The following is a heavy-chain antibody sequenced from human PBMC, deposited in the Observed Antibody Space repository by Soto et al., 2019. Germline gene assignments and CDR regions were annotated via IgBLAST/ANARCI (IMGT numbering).Heavy chain of an antibody. D-gene: IGHD2-15*01. CDR3: ARVGYCSGGSCYEGDY. CDR2: IIPIFGTA. J-gene: IGHJ4*02. Sequence: SVKVSCKASGGTFSSYAISWVRQAPGQGLEWMGGIIPIFGTANYAQKFQGRVTITADKSASTAYMELSSLRSEDTAVYYCARVGYCSGGSCYEGDYWGQGTLVTVSS. CDR1: GGTFSSYA. V-gene: IGHV1-69*06.